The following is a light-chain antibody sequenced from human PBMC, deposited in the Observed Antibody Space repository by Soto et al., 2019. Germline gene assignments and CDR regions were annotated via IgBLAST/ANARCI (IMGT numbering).Light chain of an antibody. J-gene: IGLJ1*01. CDR2: EVS. Sequence: QSALTQPASVSGSPGQSVTISCTGPRSDIGGYNYVSWYQQHPGKAPKLMIYEVSNRPSGVSNRFSGSKSGNTASLTISGLQAEDEADYYCSSYTSSSTDVFGTGTKVTV. CDR3: SSYTSSSTDV. V-gene: IGLV2-14*01. CDR1: RSDIGGYNY.